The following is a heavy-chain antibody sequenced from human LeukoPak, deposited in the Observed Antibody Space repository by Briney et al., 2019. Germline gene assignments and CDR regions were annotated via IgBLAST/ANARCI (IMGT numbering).Heavy chain of an antibody. CDR1: GFTFSSYW. CDR3: ARRVCSGGGCYFDF. Sequence: GGSLRLSCAASGFTFSSYWMNWVRQAPGKGLEWGANIKEDGSEKYYVDSVKGRFTISRDNTKNSLYLQMNSLRAEDTAVYYCARRVCSGGGCYFDFWGQGTLVTVSS. V-gene: IGHV3-7*01. D-gene: IGHD2-15*01. J-gene: IGHJ4*02. CDR2: IKEDGSEK.